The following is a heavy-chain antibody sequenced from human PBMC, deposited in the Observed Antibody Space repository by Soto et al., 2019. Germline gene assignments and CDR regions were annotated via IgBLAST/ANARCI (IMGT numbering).Heavy chain of an antibody. J-gene: IGHJ6*02. Sequence: QVQLVQSGAEVKKPGSSVKVSCKASGGTFNTYNINWVRQAPGQGLEWMGGILPIFGTTNYAQRFQGRVTITADDSTSTAYMELRSVRPEDTAVYYCARDETGDSYYYYYGMDVWGQGTTVTVTS. V-gene: IGHV1-69*01. CDR3: ARDETGDSYYYYYGMDV. CDR1: GGTFNTYN. D-gene: IGHD7-27*01. CDR2: ILPIFGTT.